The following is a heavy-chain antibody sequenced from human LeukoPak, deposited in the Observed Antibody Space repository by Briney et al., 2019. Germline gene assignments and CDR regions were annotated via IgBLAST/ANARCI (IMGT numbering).Heavy chain of an antibody. CDR1: GYTFTDLY. D-gene: IGHD3-3*01. V-gene: IGHV1-2*02. CDR3: ARDPDDSAFDI. CDR2: VDPRTGDS. J-gene: IGHJ3*02. Sequence: GASVKVSCKASGYTFTDLYIHWVQQAPGQGLESMGWVDPRTGDSSIVEKFRGRVTMTRDTSISTVYMELTGLTSGDTAVYYCARDPDDSAFDIWGQGTMVTVSS.